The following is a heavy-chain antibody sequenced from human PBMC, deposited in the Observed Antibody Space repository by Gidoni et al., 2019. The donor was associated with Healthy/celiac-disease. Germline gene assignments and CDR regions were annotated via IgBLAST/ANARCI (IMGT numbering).Heavy chain of an antibody. CDR1: GFTFSSYA. Sequence: EVQLLESGGGLVQPVGSLRLSCAASGFTFSSYAMSWVRQAPGKGLEWVSAISGSGGSTYYADSVKGRFTISRDNSKNTLYLQMKSLRAEDTAVYYCAKVGADSSGYYLSLESAFDIWGQGTMVTVSS. D-gene: IGHD3-22*01. J-gene: IGHJ3*02. CDR3: AKVGADSSGYYLSLESAFDI. V-gene: IGHV3-23*01. CDR2: ISGSGGST.